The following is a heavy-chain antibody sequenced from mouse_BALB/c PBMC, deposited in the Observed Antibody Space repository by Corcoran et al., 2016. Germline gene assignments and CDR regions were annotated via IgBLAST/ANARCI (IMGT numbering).Heavy chain of an antibody. Sequence: EVQLQQSGPELVKPGASMKISCKASGYSFTGYTMNWVKQSHGKNLEWIGLINPYNGVTSYNQKFKGKATLTVDKSASTAYMELLSLTSEDSAVYDCARSRGNYFYYFDYWGQGTTLTVSS. CDR3: ARSRGNYFYYFDY. V-gene: IGHV1-18*01. CDR1: GYSFTGYT. CDR2: INPYNGVT. D-gene: IGHD2-1*01. J-gene: IGHJ2*01.